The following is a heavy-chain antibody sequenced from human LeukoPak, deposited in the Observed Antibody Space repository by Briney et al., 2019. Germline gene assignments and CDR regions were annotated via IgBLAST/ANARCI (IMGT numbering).Heavy chain of an antibody. J-gene: IGHJ4*02. CDR2: ISGSGGST. CDR3: AKDKLGGSYYPKYYFDY. Sequence: PVESLRLSCAASGFTFSSYAMSWVRQAPGQGLEWVSAISGSGGSTYYADSVKGRFTISRDNSKNTLYLQMNSLRAEDTAVYYCAKDKLGGSYYPKYYFDYWGQGTLVTVSS. V-gene: IGHV3-23*01. CDR1: GFTFSSYA. D-gene: IGHD1-26*01.